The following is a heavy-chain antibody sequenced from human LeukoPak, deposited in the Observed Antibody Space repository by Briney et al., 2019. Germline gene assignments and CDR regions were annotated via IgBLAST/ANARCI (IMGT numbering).Heavy chain of an antibody. CDR1: GGTFSSYA. D-gene: IGHD3-10*01. V-gene: IGHV1-69*13. Sequence: ASVKVSCKASGGTFSSYAISWVRQAPGQGLEWMGGIIPIFGTANYAQKFQGRVTITADESTSTAYMELSSLRSEDTAVYYCARDYYGSGSHCMDVWGQGTTVTVSS. CDR2: IIPIFGTA. CDR3: ARDYYGSGSHCMDV. J-gene: IGHJ6*02.